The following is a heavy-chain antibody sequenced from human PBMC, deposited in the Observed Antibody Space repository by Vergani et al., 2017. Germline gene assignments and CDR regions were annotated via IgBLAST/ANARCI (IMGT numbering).Heavy chain of an antibody. CDR1: GYTFTSYG. V-gene: IGHV1-69*13. D-gene: IGHD3-10*01. CDR3: ARPGGSYYYGSGSLSHFDY. J-gene: IGHJ4*02. Sequence: QVQLVQSGAEVKKPGASVKVSCKASGYTFTSYGISWVRQAPGQGLEWMGGIIPIFGTANYAQKFQGRVTITADESTSTAYMELSSLRSEDTAVYYCARPGGSYYYGSGSLSHFDYWGQGTLVTVSS. CDR2: IIPIFGTA.